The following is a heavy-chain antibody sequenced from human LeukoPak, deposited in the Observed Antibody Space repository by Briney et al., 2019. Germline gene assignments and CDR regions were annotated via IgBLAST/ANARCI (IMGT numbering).Heavy chain of an antibody. Sequence: ASVKVSCKASGGTFSSYAISWVRQAPGQGPEWMGRIIPILGIANYAQKFQGRVTITADKSTSAAYMELSSLRSEDTAVYYCARGGTYYYDSSVNYWGQGTLVTVSS. J-gene: IGHJ4*02. CDR2: IIPILGIA. V-gene: IGHV1-69*04. CDR3: ARGGTYYYDSSVNY. D-gene: IGHD3-22*01. CDR1: GGTFSSYA.